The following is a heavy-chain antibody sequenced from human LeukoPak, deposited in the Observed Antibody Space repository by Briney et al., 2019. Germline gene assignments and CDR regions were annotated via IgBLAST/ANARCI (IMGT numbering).Heavy chain of an antibody. Sequence: GASVKVSCKASGYTFTGYYMHWVRQAPGQGLEWMEWINPNSGGTNYAQKFQGRVTMTRDTSISTAYMELSRLRSDDTAVYYCARSDCGSTSCYDSDWFDPWGQGTLVTVSS. CDR2: INPNSGGT. CDR1: GYTFTGYY. D-gene: IGHD2-2*01. J-gene: IGHJ5*02. V-gene: IGHV1-2*02. CDR3: ARSDCGSTSCYDSDWFDP.